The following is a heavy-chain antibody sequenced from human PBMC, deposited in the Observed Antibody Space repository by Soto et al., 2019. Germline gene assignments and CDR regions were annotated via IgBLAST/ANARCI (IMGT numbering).Heavy chain of an antibody. CDR2: INPSGGST. CDR1: GYTFTTYY. CDR3: ARAIVPTTVTTSNWFDP. D-gene: IGHD4-17*01. J-gene: IGHJ5*02. V-gene: IGHV1-46*01. Sequence: ASVKVSCKASGYTFTTYYMHWVRQAPGQGLEWMGIINPSGGSTNCAQRFQGRVTMTSDTSTSTVYMELSSLRTDDTAVYYCARAIVPTTVTTSNWFDPWGQGTLVTVSS.